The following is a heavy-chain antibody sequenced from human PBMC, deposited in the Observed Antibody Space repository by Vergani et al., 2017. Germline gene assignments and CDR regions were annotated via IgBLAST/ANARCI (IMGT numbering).Heavy chain of an antibody. V-gene: IGHV3-73*01. J-gene: IGHJ4*02. CDR1: GFTFSGSA. D-gene: IGHD1-26*01. CDR2: IRSKANSYAT. Sequence: EVQLVESGGGLVQPGGSLKLSCAASGFTFSGSAMHWVRQASGKGLEWVGRIRSKANSYATAYAASGEGRFTISRDDSKNTAYLQMNSLKTEDTAVYYCTVGATGYWGQGTLVTVSS. CDR3: TVGATGY.